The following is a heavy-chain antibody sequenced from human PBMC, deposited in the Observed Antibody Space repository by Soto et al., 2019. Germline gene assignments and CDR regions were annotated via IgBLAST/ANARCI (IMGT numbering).Heavy chain of an antibody. CDR1: GGSISSYY. CDR2: IYYSGST. CDR3: ARVRGYYFDY. V-gene: IGHV4-59*01. Sequence: SETLSLTCTVSGGSISSYYWSWIRQPPGKGLEWIGYIYYSGSTNYNPSLKSRVTMPVVTSKNQFSLKLSSVTAADTAVYYCARVRGYYFDYWGQGTLVTVSS. J-gene: IGHJ4*02.